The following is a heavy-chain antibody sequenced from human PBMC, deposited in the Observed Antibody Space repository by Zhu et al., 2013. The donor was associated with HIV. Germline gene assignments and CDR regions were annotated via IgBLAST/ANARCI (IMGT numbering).Heavy chain of an antibody. Sequence: QVQLVQSGAEVKKPGASVKVSCKASGFTFTGHYMHWVRQAPGQGLEWMGWINPDSGDTKYAQKFQGRVTMTRDKSLSIAYMDLSSLRSDDTAVYYCARDDTSGWLAFDYWAREPWSPSPQ. V-gene: IGHV1-2*02. CDR2: INPDSGDT. CDR3: ARDDTSGWLAFDY. CDR1: GFTFTGHY. J-gene: IGHJ4*02. D-gene: IGHD3-22*01.